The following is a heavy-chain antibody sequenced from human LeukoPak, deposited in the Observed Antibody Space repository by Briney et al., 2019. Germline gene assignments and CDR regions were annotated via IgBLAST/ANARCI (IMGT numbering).Heavy chain of an antibody. V-gene: IGHV3-30*04. J-gene: IGHJ4*02. CDR2: ISYDGSNK. CDR3: AREGGYDSAPDY. CDR1: GFTFSSYA. D-gene: IGHD5-12*01. Sequence: PGRSLRLSCAASGFTFSSYAMHWVRQAPGKGLEWVAVISYDGSNKYYADSVKGRFTISRDNSMNTLYLQMNSLRAEDTAVYYCAREGGYDSAPDYWGQGTLVTVSS.